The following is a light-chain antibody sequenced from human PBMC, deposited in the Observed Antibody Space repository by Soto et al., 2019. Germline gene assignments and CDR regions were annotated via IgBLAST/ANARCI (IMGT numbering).Light chain of an antibody. CDR1: SSNIGAGYP. V-gene: IGLV1-40*01. Sequence: QSVLTQPPSVSGAPGQRITISCTGSSSNIGAGYPVHWYQQLPGTAPKLLIFGNTIRPSGVPDRFSGSRSGLAITGLQAEDEADYYCQSSDSSLSGYVFGTGTKLTVL. CDR2: GNT. J-gene: IGLJ1*01. CDR3: QSSDSSLSGYV.